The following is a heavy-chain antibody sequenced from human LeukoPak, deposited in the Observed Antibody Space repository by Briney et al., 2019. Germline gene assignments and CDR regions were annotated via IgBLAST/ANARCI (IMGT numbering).Heavy chain of an antibody. Sequence: ASVKVSCKASGYTFTGYYMHWVRQAPGQGLEWMGWINPNSGGTNYAQKFQGRVTMTRDTSISTAYMELSRLRSDDTAVYYCASPSTYPVISYEGLNLYYYYGMDVWGQGTTVTVPS. CDR2: INPNSGGT. CDR3: ASPSTYPVISYEGLNLYYYYGMDV. J-gene: IGHJ6*02. D-gene: IGHD2-21*01. V-gene: IGHV1-2*02. CDR1: GYTFTGYY.